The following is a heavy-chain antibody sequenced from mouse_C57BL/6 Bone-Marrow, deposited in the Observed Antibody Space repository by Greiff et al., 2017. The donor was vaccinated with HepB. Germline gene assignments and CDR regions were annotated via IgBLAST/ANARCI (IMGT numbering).Heavy chain of an antibody. CDR2: INPNNGGT. V-gene: IGHV1-22*01. J-gene: IGHJ2*01. CDR3: ARERNLYYFDY. Sequence: VQLQQPGAELVKPGASVKMSCKASGYTFTDYNMHWVKQSHGKSLEWIGYINPNNGGTSYNQKFKGKATLTVNKSSSTAYMELRSLTSEDSAVYYCARERNLYYFDYWGQGTTLTVSS. CDR1: GYTFTDYN.